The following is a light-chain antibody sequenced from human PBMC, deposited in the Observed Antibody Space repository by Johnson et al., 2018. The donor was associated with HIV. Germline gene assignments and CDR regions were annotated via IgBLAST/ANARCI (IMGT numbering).Light chain of an antibody. J-gene: IGLJ1*01. CDR2: ENN. CDR3: ASWDRSLTVGTV. Sequence: QSVLTQPPSVSAAPGQKVTISCSGGSSNIGTNYVSWYQQLPRAAPKLLIYENNKRPSGIPDRFSGSKSGTSATLDITGLQTGDEADYYCASWDRSLTVGTVFGPGTRVTVL. V-gene: IGLV1-51*02. CDR1: SSNIGTNY.